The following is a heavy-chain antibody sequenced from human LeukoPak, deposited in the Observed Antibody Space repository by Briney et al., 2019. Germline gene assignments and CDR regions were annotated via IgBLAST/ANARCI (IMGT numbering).Heavy chain of an antibody. J-gene: IGHJ4*02. CDR1: GFTFSSYA. Sequence: GGSLRLSCAASGFTFSSYAMHWVRQAPGKGLEWGAVISYDGSNKYYADSVKGRFTISRDNSKNTLYLQMNSLRAEDTAVYYCARDRREDGSYSDYWGQGTLVTVSS. CDR2: ISYDGSNK. V-gene: IGHV3-30*04. CDR3: ARDRREDGSYSDY. D-gene: IGHD1-26*01.